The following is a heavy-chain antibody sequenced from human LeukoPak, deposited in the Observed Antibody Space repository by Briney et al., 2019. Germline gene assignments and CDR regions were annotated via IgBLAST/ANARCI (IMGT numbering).Heavy chain of an antibody. D-gene: IGHD3-22*01. CDR2: IIPIFGTA. CDR3: ARRTDYYYDSSGYYSWFDY. CDR1: GGTFSSYA. J-gene: IGHJ4*02. Sequence: ASVEVSCKASGGTFSSYAISWVRQAPGQGLEWMGGIIPIFGTANYAQKFQGRVTITADESTSTAYMELSSLRSEDTAVYYCARRTDYYYDSSGYYSWFDYWGQGTLVTVSS. V-gene: IGHV1-69*13.